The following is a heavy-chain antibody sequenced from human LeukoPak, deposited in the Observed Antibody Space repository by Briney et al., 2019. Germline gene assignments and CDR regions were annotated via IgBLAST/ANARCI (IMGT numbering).Heavy chain of an antibody. J-gene: IGHJ4*02. CDR2: IYTSGST. V-gene: IGHV4-4*07. CDR1: GGSISSYY. Sequence: PSETLSLTCTVSGGSISSYYWSWIRQPAGKGLEWIGRIYTSGSTNYNPSLKSRVTISVDTSKNQFSLKLSSVTAADTAVYYCARLGEMATTPSGYYFDYWGQGTLVTVSS. D-gene: IGHD5-24*01. CDR3: ARLGEMATTPSGYYFDY.